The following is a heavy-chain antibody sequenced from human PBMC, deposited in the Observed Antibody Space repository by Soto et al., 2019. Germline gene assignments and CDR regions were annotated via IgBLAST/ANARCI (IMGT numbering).Heavy chain of an antibody. D-gene: IGHD4-17*01. Sequence: QVQLQESGPGLVKPSDTLSLTCAVSGYSISSSNWWGWIRQPPGKGLEWIGYIYYSGSTYYNPSLKSRVTMSVDTSENQFSLKLSSVTAVDTAVYYCARNTHDYGDYVGWFDPWGPGTLVTVSS. CDR3: ARNTHDYGDYVGWFDP. CDR2: IYYSGST. J-gene: IGHJ5*02. V-gene: IGHV4-28*01. CDR1: GYSISSSNW.